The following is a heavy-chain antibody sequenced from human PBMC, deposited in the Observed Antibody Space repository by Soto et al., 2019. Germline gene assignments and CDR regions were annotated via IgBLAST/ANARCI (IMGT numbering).Heavy chain of an antibody. CDR3: ARVLPPFDP. Sequence: QVQLVQSGAEVKKPGASVKVSCKASGYTFTSYGISWVRQAPGQGIEWMGWINAYNGNTNYAQKLQDRVTMTTATSTTTAYMELRSLRSAVTAVYSCARVLPPFDPWGQGTLVTVSS. CDR1: GYTFTSYG. J-gene: IGHJ5*02. V-gene: IGHV1-18*01. CDR2: INAYNGNT.